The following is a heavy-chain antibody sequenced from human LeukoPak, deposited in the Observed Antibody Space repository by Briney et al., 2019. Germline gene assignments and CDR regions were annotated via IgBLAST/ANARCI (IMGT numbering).Heavy chain of an antibody. D-gene: IGHD2-2*01. CDR2: IEYSGSI. CDR1: GDSISNYY. Sequence: PSETLSLTCSVSGDSISNYYWSWIRQPPGKGLEWIGYIEYSGSIVSNPSLKSRVTIPLDTSKSQFSLNLYSVTAADTAVYYCARVYGSSSFDYWGQGTLVTVS. J-gene: IGHJ4*02. CDR3: ARVYGSSSFDY. V-gene: IGHV4-59*01.